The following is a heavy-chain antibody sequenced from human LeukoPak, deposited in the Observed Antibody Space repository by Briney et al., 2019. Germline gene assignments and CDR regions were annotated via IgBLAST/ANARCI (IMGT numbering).Heavy chain of an antibody. CDR2: IYYSGST. D-gene: IGHD3-9*01. CDR1: GGSISSGTYY. Sequence: PSETLSLTCTVSGGSISSGTYYWGWIRQPPGKGLEWIGSIYYSGSTYYNPSLKSQVTISVDTSKNQFSLKLSSVTAADTAVYYCARGLPLLYFAWPTRTNWFDPWGQGTLVTVSS. J-gene: IGHJ5*02. CDR3: ARGLPLLYFAWPTRTNWFDP. V-gene: IGHV4-39*01.